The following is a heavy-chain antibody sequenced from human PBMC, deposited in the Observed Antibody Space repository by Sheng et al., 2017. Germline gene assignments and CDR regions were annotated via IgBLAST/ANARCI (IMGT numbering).Heavy chain of an antibody. D-gene: IGHD4-17*01. CDR1: EYSFTAYY. CDR3: ARESGEYVRQAYDY. J-gene: IGHJ4*01. Sequence: QVQLVQSGAEVKKPGASVKVSCKASEYSFTAYYVHWVRQAPGQGLEWMGWINFNSGGTNYAQRFQGRVTVTRDTSITTAYMELSRLRFDDTAVYYCARESGEYVRQAYDYWG. CDR2: INFNSGGT. V-gene: IGHV1-2*02.